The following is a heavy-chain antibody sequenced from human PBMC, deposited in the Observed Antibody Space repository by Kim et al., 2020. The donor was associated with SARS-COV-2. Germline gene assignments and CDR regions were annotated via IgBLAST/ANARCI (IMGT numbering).Heavy chain of an antibody. CDR2: IKSETDGETT. CDR1: GFTFSNAW. J-gene: IGHJ4*02. Sequence: GGSLRLSCAASGFTFSNAWMRWVRQAPGKGLEWVGRIKSETDGETTDYSATGRCSITISRDDSKNTLHLQMTSLNTEVTAVYYCTPDLACSTCSSYGRVFSRRENDYWGQGTLVTVSS. D-gene: IGHD3-10*02. CDR3: TPDLACSTCSSYGRVFSRRENDY. V-gene: IGHV3-15*01.